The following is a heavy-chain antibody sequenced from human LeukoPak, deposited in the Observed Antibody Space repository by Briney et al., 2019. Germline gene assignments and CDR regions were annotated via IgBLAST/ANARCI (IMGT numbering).Heavy chain of an antibody. J-gene: IGHJ4*02. Sequence: GGSLRLSCAASGFTFSSYWMSWVRQAPGKGLEWVANMKQDGSEKYYVDSVKGRFTISRDNAKNSLYLQMNSLRAEDTAVYYCARDGAYDGSGYPFDYWGQGTLVTVSS. CDR1: GFTFSSYW. CDR3: ARDGAYDGSGYPFDY. D-gene: IGHD3-22*01. V-gene: IGHV3-7*01. CDR2: MKQDGSEK.